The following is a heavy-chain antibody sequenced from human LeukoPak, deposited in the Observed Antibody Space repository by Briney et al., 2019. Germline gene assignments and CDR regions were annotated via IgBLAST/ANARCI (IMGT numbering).Heavy chain of an antibody. CDR2: ISSSSSYI. V-gene: IGHV3-21*01. Sequence: GGSLRLSCAASGFTFSSYSMNWVRQAPGKGLEWVSSISSSSSYIYYADSVKGRFTISRDNAKNSLYLQMNSLRAEDTAVYYCARAAYCGGDCPEPYYFAYWGQGTLVTVSS. CDR1: GFTFSSYS. CDR3: ARAAYCGGDCPEPYYFAY. J-gene: IGHJ4*02. D-gene: IGHD2-21*02.